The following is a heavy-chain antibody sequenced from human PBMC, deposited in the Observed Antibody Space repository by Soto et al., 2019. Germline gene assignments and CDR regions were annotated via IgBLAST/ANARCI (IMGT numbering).Heavy chain of an antibody. CDR3: ARGPYDFWSGYHNLDY. V-gene: IGHV4-59*01. CDR2: IYYSGST. Sequence: NPSETLSLTCTVSGGSISSYYWSWIRQPPGKGLEWIGYIYYSGSTNYNPSLKSRVTISVDTSKNQFSLKLSSVTAADTAVYYRARGPYDFWSGYHNLDYWGQGTLVTVSS. D-gene: IGHD3-3*01. CDR1: GGSISSYY. J-gene: IGHJ4*02.